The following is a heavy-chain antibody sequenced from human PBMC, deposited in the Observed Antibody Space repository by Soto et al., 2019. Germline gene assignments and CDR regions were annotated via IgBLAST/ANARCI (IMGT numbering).Heavy chain of an antibody. J-gene: IGHJ6*02. CDR2: INPNSGGT. CDR1: GYTFTGYY. CDR3: ARDREGYSSSWLYYYYGMGV. Sequence: GASVKVSCKASGYTFTGYYVHWVRQAPGQGLEWMGWINPNSGGTNYAQKFQGWVTMTRDTSISTAYMELSRLRSDDTAVYYCARDREGYSSSWLYYYYGMGVWGQGTTVTVSS. V-gene: IGHV1-2*04. D-gene: IGHD6-13*01.